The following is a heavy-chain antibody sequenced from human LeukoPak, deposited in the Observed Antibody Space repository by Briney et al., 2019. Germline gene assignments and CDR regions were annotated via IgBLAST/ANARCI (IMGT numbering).Heavy chain of an antibody. D-gene: IGHD3-22*01. Sequence: PSETLSLTCTVSGGSISDNYWSWIRQPPGKGLEWIGYAYYSGHTNYNSSLKSRVTMSLDTSKNQFSLKLSSVTAADTAVYYCASRYYYDSSGYVPNYFDYWGQGTLVTVSS. CDR3: ASRYYYDSSGYVPNYFDY. CDR1: GGSISDNY. J-gene: IGHJ4*02. CDR2: AYYSGHT. V-gene: IGHV4-59*12.